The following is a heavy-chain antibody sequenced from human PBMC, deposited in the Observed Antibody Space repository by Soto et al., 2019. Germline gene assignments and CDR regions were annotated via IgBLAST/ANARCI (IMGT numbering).Heavy chain of an antibody. J-gene: IGHJ6*03. CDR3: AREDYIWASPYYYYYMVV. D-gene: IGHD3-16*01. CDR2: ISSSSNPI. Sequence: GGSLRLSCAASGFTFNTYSMNWVRQAPGKGLEWVSYISSSSNPIYYADSVKGRFTISRDNAKNSLYLQMNSLRAEDTAVYYCAREDYIWASPYYYYYMVVWGKGTTVTVSS. V-gene: IGHV3-48*01. CDR1: GFTFNTYS.